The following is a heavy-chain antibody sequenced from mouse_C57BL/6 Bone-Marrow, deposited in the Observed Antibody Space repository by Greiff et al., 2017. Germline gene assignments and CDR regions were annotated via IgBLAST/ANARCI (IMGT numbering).Heavy chain of an antibody. J-gene: IGHJ2*01. CDR1: GYAFSSSW. CDR3: ASSLRLRRLDY. Sequence: VQLQQSGPELVKPGASVKISCKASGYAFSSSWMNWVKQRPGKGLEWIGRIYPGDGDTNYNGKFKGKATRTADKSSSTAYMQLSSLTSEDSAVYFCASSLRLRRLDYWGQGTTLTVSS. D-gene: IGHD2-2*01. V-gene: IGHV1-82*01. CDR2: IYPGDGDT.